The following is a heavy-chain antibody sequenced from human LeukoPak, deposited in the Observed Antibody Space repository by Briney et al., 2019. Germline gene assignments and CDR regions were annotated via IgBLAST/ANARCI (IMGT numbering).Heavy chain of an antibody. Sequence: ASVKVSCKASGYTFTSYAMHWVRQAPGQRLEWMGWISAYNGNTNYAQKLQGRVTMTTDTSTSTAYMELRSLRSDDTAVYYCARDYDIAVGGGYWGQGTLVTVSS. D-gene: IGHD6-19*01. CDR2: ISAYNGNT. J-gene: IGHJ4*02. CDR1: GYTFTSYA. V-gene: IGHV1-18*01. CDR3: ARDYDIAVGGGY.